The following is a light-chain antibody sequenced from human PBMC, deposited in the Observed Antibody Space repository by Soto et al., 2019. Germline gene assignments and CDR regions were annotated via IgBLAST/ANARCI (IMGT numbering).Light chain of an antibody. Sequence: IVMTQSPATLSVSPGEKATLSCRASQTVYNNLAWYQQKPGQAPMLLVYFASTRATCVPARFSGIGSGTEFSLTIDSLQSKDFALYYRLQFIAWPLTFVVGIMVEMK. CDR1: QTVYNN. V-gene: IGKV3-15*01. J-gene: IGKJ4*01. CDR2: FAS. CDR3: LQFIAWPLT.